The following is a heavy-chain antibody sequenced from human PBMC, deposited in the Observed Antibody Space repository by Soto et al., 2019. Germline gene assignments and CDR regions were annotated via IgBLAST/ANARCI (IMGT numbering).Heavy chain of an antibody. CDR3: ASSYCGGDCYSILPLHYYYYGMDG. CDR1: GYTFTSYG. V-gene: IGHV1-18*01. D-gene: IGHD2-21*02. J-gene: IGHJ6*02. Sequence: QVQLVQSGAEVKKPGASVKVSCKASGYTFTSYGISWVRQAPGQGLEWMGWISAYSGNTNYAQTLQGRVTMTTDTSTRKAYMELRSLRADDTVVYFCASSYCGGDCYSILPLHYYYYGMDGWGQGITVTVSS. CDR2: ISAYSGNT.